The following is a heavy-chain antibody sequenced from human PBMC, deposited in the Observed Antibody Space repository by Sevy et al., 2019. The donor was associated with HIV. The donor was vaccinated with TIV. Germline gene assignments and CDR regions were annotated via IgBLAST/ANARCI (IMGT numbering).Heavy chain of an antibody. CDR2: INPNSGGT. J-gene: IGHJ3*02. D-gene: IGHD3-22*01. CDR1: GYTFTDYF. CDR3: ASLSGYYYDSSRYYNTDAFDI. V-gene: IGHV1-2*02. Sequence: ASVKVSCKASGYTFTDYFMHWVRQAPGQGLEWMGWINPNSGGTNYAQRFRGRVTMTRDTSISTAYMELSRLRSDDTAVYYCASLSGYYYDSSRYYNTDAFDIRGQGTMVTVSS.